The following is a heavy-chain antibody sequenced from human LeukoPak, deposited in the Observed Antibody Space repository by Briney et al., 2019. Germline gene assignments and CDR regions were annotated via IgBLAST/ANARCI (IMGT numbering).Heavy chain of an antibody. V-gene: IGHV4-30-2*01. CDR3: ARSYCSAGSCAQGYFDY. CDR1: GGSISSGGYS. CDR2: IYHSGST. J-gene: IGHJ4*02. Sequence: SQTLSLTCAVSGGSISSGGYSWSLIRQPPGKGLEWIGYIYHSGSTYYNPSLKSRVTISVDRSKNQFSLKLSSVTAADTAVYYCARSYCSAGSCAQGYFDYWGQGTLVTVSS. D-gene: IGHD2-15*01.